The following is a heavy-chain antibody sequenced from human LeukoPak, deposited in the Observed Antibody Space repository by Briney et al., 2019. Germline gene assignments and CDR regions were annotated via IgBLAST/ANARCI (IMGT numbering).Heavy chain of an antibody. J-gene: IGHJ4*02. Sequence: GGSLRLSCAASGFTFSSYGMHWVRQAPGKGLEGVAFIRYDGSNKYYADSVKGRFTIPRDNSKNTLYLQMNSLRAEDTAVYYCAKDKGFGTGTLDYWGQGTLVTVSS. CDR2: IRYDGSNK. CDR3: AKDKGFGTGTLDY. CDR1: GFTFSSYG. V-gene: IGHV3-30*02. D-gene: IGHD1-1*01.